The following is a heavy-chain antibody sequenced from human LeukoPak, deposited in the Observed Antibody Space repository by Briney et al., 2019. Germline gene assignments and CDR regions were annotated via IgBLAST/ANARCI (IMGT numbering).Heavy chain of an antibody. J-gene: IGHJ4*02. D-gene: IGHD2/OR15-2a*01. CDR1: GFSVTSNY. CDR2: VYSGGDT. CDR3: ARDPPAVLLDTYG. Sequence: PGGSLRLSCTASGFSVTSNYINWVRQAPGKGLEWVSLVYSGGDTYYADSVKGRFTISRDNSKNMVCLQMNRLRAEDTALYYCARDPPAVLLDTYGWGQGTLVTVSS. V-gene: IGHV3-66*01.